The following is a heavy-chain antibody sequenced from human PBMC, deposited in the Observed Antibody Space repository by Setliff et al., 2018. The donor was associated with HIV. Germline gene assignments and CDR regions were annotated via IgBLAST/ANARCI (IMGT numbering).Heavy chain of an antibody. CDR2: IYPGGARR. CDR1: GYTFTNYY. D-gene: IGHD5-12*01. Sequence: ASVKVSCKASGYTFTNYYMHWVRQAPGQGLEWMGIIYPGGARRSYAQKFQGRVTMTWDTSTSTVYMELSSLRSEDTAFYYCARSAHDSETGYWGQGTLVTVSA. CDR3: ARSAHDSETGY. V-gene: IGHV1-46*01. J-gene: IGHJ4*02.